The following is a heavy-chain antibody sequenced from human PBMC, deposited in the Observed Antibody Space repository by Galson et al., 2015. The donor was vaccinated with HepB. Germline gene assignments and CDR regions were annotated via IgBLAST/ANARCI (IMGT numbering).Heavy chain of an antibody. CDR1: GYSFSNYG. J-gene: IGHJ6*02. V-gene: IGHV1-18*01. CDR3: ARDSRLELRLNNYFSYGMDV. CDR2: FSGYDGST. D-gene: IGHD1-7*01. Sequence: SVKVSCKASGYSFSNYGLSRIRQAPGPGLEWLGWFSGYDGSTNYAQKFRGRVTMTADASTGTAYLELRNLRSDDTAVYYCARDSRLELRLNNYFSYGMDVWGQGSAVTVSS.